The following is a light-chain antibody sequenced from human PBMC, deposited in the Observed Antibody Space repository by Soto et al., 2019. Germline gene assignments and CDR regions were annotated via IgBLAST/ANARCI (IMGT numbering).Light chain of an antibody. CDR2: GAS. CDR1: QSISSK. CDR3: QQYYNWQPR. J-gene: IGKJ1*01. V-gene: IGKV3-15*01. Sequence: EILITQSPATLSVSPGERVTLSCRASQSISSKLAWYQQRPGQAPRLLIYGASTRATGIPSRFSGSGSGTEFTLTITSLQSEDNALYYCQQYYNWQPRFGQGTKVDI.